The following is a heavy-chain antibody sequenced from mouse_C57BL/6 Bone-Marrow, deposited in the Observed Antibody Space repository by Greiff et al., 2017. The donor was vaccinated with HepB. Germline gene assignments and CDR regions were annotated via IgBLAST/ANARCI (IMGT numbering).Heavy chain of an antibody. CDR2: IDPSDSYT. J-gene: IGHJ4*01. D-gene: IGHD1-1*01. CDR1: GYTFTSYW. V-gene: IGHV1-50*01. CDR3: ATYGSDYYDMDY. Sequence: QVQLQQPGAELVKPGASVKLSCKASGYTFTSYWMQWVKQRPGQGLEWIGEIDPSDSYTNYNQKFKGKATLTVDTSSSTAYMQLSSLTSEDSAVYYCATYGSDYYDMDYGGQGTSVTVSA.